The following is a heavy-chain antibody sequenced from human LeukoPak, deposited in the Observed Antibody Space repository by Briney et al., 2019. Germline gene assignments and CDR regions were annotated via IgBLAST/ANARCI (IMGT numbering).Heavy chain of an antibody. Sequence: GGSLRLSCVASGFTFTRNCMHWVRQAPGKGLEWVAAIPHDGSNALYADSVKGRFTISRDDSKNTQYLQMNSLRIEDSAMYYCATGSDYYYASWGRGALVTVSS. V-gene: IGHV3-30*03. CDR3: ATGSDYYYAS. CDR2: IPHDGSNA. D-gene: IGHD3-3*01. CDR1: GFTFTRNC. J-gene: IGHJ5*02.